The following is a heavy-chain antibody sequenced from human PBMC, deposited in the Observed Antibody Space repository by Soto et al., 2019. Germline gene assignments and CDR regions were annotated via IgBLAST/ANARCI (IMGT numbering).Heavy chain of an antibody. CDR2: IYYSGST. CDR1: GGSISSFC. Sequence: SEPMCLPCTVSGGSISSFCWSWIRQHPGKGLEWIGYIYYSGSTNYNPSLKSRVTISVDTSKNQFSLKLSSVTAADTAVYYCARIGDILYGDVAFDIWGQGTMVTVSS. V-gene: IGHV4-59*01. J-gene: IGHJ3*02. D-gene: IGHD3-9*01. CDR3: ARIGDILYGDVAFDI.